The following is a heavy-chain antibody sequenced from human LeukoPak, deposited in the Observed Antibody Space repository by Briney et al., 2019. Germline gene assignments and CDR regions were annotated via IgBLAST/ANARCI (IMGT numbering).Heavy chain of an antibody. J-gene: IGHJ4*02. V-gene: IGHV4-31*03. D-gene: IGHD5-18*01. Sequence: SETLSLTCTVSGGSISSGGYYWSWIRQHPGKGLEWIGYIYYSGSTYYNPSLKSRVTISVDTSKNQFSLRLSSVTAADTAVYYCARRRGYSYGHVYFDYWGQGTLVTVSS. CDR2: IYYSGST. CDR3: ARRRGYSYGHVYFDY. CDR1: GGSISSGGYY.